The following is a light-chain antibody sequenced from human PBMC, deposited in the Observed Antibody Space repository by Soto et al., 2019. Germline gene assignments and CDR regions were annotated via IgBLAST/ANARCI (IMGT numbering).Light chain of an antibody. J-gene: IGKJ4*01. CDR3: QQYGNSPLT. V-gene: IGKV3-20*01. Sequence: EIVLTQSPDTLSLSPGQRATLSCRASQSVRSDYFAWYQQKPGQAPRVXIFGVSTRATGVPDRFSGSGSGTDLTLTISRLEPEDFELYYCQQYGNSPLTFGGGTKVDIK. CDR2: GVS. CDR1: QSVRSDY.